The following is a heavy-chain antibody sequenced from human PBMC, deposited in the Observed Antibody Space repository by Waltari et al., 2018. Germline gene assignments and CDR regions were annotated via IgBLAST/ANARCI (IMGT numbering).Heavy chain of an antibody. CDR1: GFSLSTSGVG. CDR2: IYWNDDK. V-gene: IGHV2-5*01. D-gene: IGHD4-17*01. CDR3: AHRDWTTRDFDY. J-gene: IGHJ4*02. Sequence: QITLKESGPTLVKPTQTLTLTCTFSGFSLSTSGVGVGWIRQPTGKALEWLALIYWNDDKRYSPSLKSRLTITKDTSKNQVVLTMTNMDPVDTATYYCAHRDWTTRDFDYWGQGTLVTVSS.